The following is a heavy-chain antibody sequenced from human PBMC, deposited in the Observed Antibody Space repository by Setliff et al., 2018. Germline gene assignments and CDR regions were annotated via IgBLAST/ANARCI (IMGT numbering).Heavy chain of an antibody. D-gene: IGHD3-22*01. CDR3: GKSRPMIVPGAVDS. Sequence: GGSLRLSCAASGFTVSTFSMHWVRQTPVKGLEWVATLSDDGTNEFYADSVKGRFTIFRDNSKNTVYLQMNSLRVEDTAVYYCGKSRPMIVPGAVDSWGQGTLVTVSS. CDR2: LSDDGTNE. J-gene: IGHJ1*01. CDR1: GFTVSTFS. V-gene: IGHV3-30*18.